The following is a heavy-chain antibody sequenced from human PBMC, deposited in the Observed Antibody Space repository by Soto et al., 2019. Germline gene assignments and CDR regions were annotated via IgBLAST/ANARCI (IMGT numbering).Heavy chain of an antibody. V-gene: IGHV3-21*01. D-gene: IGHD4-17*01. CDR3: ARDHRDYGYYAWFDP. CDR2: ISSSSSYI. J-gene: IGHJ5*02. CDR1: GFTFSSYS. Sequence: EVQLVESGGGLVKPGGSLRLSCAASGFTFSSYSMNWVRQAPGKGLEWVSSISSSSSYIYYAESVKGRFTISRDNAKNALYAQMNSLRAEDTAVYYCARDHRDYGYYAWFDPWGQGTLVTVSS.